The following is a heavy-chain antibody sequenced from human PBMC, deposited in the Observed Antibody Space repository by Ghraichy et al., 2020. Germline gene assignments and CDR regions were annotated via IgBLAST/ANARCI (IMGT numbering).Heavy chain of an antibody. Sequence: GGSLRLSCAASGFTFSSYAMSWVRQAPGKGLEWVSGISGSGGSTYYADSVKGRFTISRDKSRNTLYLQMRSLGAEDTAVYYCTKAAGDQWFFDLWGRGTLVTVSS. J-gene: IGHJ2*01. V-gene: IGHV3-23*01. CDR1: GFTFSSYA. D-gene: IGHD7-27*01. CDR3: TKAAGDQWFFDL. CDR2: ISGSGGST.